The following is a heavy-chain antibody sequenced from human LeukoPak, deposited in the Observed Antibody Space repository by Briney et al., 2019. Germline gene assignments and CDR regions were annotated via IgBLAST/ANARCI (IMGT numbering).Heavy chain of an antibody. J-gene: IGHJ6*02. CDR2: IYHSGNT. D-gene: IGHD6-13*01. Sequence: SETLSLTCTVSGGSISSGGYYWSWIRQPPGKGLEWIGYIYHSGNTNYNPSLKSRVTISVDTSKNQFSLKLSSVTAADTAVYYCARGAPAAAKTMAHYYYGMDVWGQGTTVTVSS. V-gene: IGHV4-30-2*01. CDR1: GGSISSGGYY. CDR3: ARGAPAAAKTMAHYYYGMDV.